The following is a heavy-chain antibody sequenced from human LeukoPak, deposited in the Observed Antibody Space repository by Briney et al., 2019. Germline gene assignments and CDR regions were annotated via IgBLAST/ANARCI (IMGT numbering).Heavy chain of an antibody. CDR2: ISYDGSNK. CDR3: AKDGASLKYYGSGSYLDY. CDR1: GFTFSSYG. V-gene: IGHV3-30*18. D-gene: IGHD3-10*01. J-gene: IGHJ4*02. Sequence: GGSLRLSCAASGFTFSSYGMHWVRQAPGKGLEWVAVISYDGSNKYYADSVKGRFTISRDISKNTRYLQMNSLRAEDTALYYCAKDGASLKYYGSGSYLDYWGQGTLVTVSS.